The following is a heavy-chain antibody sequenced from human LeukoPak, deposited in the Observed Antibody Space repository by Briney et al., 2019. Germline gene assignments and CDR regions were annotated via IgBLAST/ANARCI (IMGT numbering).Heavy chain of an antibody. CDR3: ARTGYSSSWYEYDWDGEIDC. J-gene: IGHJ4*02. D-gene: IGHD6-13*01. CDR2: IYPGDSDT. CDR1: GYSFTSYW. Sequence: PGESLKISCKGSGYSFTSYWIGWVRQMPGKGLEWMGIIYPGDSDTRYSPSFQGQVTISADKSISTAYLQWSSLKASDTAMYYCARTGYSSSWYEYDWDGEIDCWGQGALVTVSS. V-gene: IGHV5-51*01.